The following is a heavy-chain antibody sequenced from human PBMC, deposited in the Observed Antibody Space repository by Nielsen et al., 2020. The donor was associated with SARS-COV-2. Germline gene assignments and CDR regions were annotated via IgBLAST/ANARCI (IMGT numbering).Heavy chain of an antibody. D-gene: IGHD3-3*01. CDR2: IYYNGST. J-gene: IGHJ3*02. Sequence: SETLSLTCTVSGGSISSGGYYWSWIRQHPGKGLEWIGYIYYNGSTYYNPSLKSRVTISVDTSKNQFSLKLSSVTAADTAVYYCARAGRITIFGVVDAFDIWGQGTMVTVSS. CDR3: ARAGRITIFGVVDAFDI. V-gene: IGHV4-31*03. CDR1: GGSISSGGYY.